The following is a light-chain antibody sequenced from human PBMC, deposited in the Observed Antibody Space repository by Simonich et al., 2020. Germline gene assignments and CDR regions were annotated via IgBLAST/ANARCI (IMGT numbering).Light chain of an antibody. CDR3: QQYNSYHT. J-gene: IGKJ2*01. CDR2: DAS. CDR1: QDISNY. V-gene: IGKV1-33*01. Sequence: DIQMTQSPSSLSASVGDRVTITCQASQDISNYLNWYQQKPGKAPKLLIYDASNLETGVPSRFSGSGSGTDFTFTISRLQTEDIATYYCQQYNSYHTFGQGTKLEIK.